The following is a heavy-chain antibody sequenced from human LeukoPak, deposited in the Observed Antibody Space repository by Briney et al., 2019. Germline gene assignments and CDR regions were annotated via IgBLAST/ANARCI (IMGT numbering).Heavy chain of an antibody. D-gene: IGHD5-12*01. V-gene: IGHV1-69*06. CDR1: GGTFSSYA. Sequence: ASVKVSCKASGGTFSSYAISWVRQAPGQGLEWMGGIIPIFGTANYAQKFHGRVTITADKSTSTAYMELSSLRSEDTAVYYCARATLSRGYSGYVNFDYWGQGTLVTVSS. CDR3: ARATLSRGYSGYVNFDY. CDR2: IIPIFGTA. J-gene: IGHJ4*02.